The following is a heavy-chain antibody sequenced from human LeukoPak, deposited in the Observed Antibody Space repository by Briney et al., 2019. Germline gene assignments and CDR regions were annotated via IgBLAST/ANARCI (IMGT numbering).Heavy chain of an antibody. Sequence: ASVKVSCKVSGYTLTELSMHWVRQAPGKGLEWMGGFDPEDGETIYAQKFQGRVTMTEDTSTDTAYMELSSLRSEDTAVYYCATFATVFSAVAGTVWGQGTLVTVSS. V-gene: IGHV1-24*01. CDR3: ATFATVFSAVAGTV. J-gene: IGHJ4*02. CDR2: FDPEDGET. CDR1: GYTLTELS. D-gene: IGHD6-19*01.